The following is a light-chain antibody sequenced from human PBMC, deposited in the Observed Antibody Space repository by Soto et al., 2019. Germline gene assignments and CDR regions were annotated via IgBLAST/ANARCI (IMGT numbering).Light chain of an antibody. Sequence: QSVLTQPPSASGTPGQRVTISCSGSSSNIGSNYVYWYQQLPGTAPKLLIYSNNQRPSGVPDRFSGSKSGTSASLAISGLGSEDEDEYYCAAWDDSLSGRVFGGGTQLTVL. V-gene: IGLV1-47*02. CDR3: AAWDDSLSGRV. J-gene: IGLJ2*01. CDR1: SSNIGSNY. CDR2: SNN.